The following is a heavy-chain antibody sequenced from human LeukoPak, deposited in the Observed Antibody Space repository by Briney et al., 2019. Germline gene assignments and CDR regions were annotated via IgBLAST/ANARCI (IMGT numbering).Heavy chain of an antibody. CDR1: GYTFTSYD. V-gene: IGHV1-8*01. D-gene: IGHD1-26*01. Sequence: ASVKVSCKASGYTFTSYDINWVRQATGQGLEWMGWMNPNSGNTGYAQKFQGRVTMTRNTSISTAYMELSSLRSEDTAVYYCARDEGGPDENDYWGQGTLVTVSS. CDR3: ARDEGGPDENDY. J-gene: IGHJ4*02. CDR2: MNPNSGNT.